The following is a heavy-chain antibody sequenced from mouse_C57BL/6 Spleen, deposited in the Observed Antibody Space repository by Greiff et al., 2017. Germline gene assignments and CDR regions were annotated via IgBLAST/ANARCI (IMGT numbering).Heavy chain of an antibody. Sequence: VQLQQPGAELVMPGASVKLSCKASGYTFTSYWMHWVKQRPGQGLEWIGEIDPSDSYTNYNQKFKGKSTLTVDKSSSTAYMQLSSLTSEDSAVYYCACDDPYWGQGTLVTVSA. CDR1: GYTFTSYW. D-gene: IGHD2-3*01. CDR3: ACDDPY. J-gene: IGHJ3*01. V-gene: IGHV1-69*01. CDR2: IDPSDSYT.